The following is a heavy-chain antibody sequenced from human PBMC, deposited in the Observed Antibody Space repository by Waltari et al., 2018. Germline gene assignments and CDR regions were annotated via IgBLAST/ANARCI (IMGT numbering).Heavy chain of an antibody. V-gene: IGHV3-30*02. CDR2: IHYDANNK. D-gene: IGHD6-19*01. CDR1: GFTFSSYG. Sequence: QVQLVESGGGVVQPGESLRLSCVASGFTFSSYGMHWVRQAPGKGLEWMEFIHYDANNKYYADSVKGRFTISRDTSNLYLQMSSLRAEDTAVYFCAKEVPGAGAFDIWGQGTRVTVSS. J-gene: IGHJ3*02. CDR3: AKEVPGAGAFDI.